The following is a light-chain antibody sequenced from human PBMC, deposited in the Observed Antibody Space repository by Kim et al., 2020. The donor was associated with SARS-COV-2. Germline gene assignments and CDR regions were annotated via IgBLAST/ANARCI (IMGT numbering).Light chain of an antibody. V-gene: IGLV2-14*03. CDR3: SSYTSSITRV. Sequence: QSALTQPASVSGSPGQSITISCTGTSSDVGGYNYVSWYQQHPVKAPKLMIYDVSNRPSGVSNRFSGSKSGITASLTISGLQAEDEADYYCSSYTSSITRVFGGGTQLTVL. CDR2: DVS. J-gene: IGLJ3*02. CDR1: SSDVGGYNY.